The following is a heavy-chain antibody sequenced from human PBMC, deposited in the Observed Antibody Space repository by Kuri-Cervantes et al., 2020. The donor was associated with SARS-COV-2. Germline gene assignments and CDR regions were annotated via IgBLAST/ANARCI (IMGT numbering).Heavy chain of an antibody. CDR1: GFTFNNYL. CDR2: ISYDGNSK. Sequence: GESLKISCAASGFTFNNYLMLWVRQAPGKGLEWAAVISYDGNSKYYADSVKGRFTISRDNAKNSLYLQMSSLRAEDTAVYYCARDLRLGKSLDYWGQGTLVTVSS. J-gene: IGHJ4*02. V-gene: IGHV3-30-3*01. CDR3: ARDLRLGKSLDY. D-gene: IGHD7-27*01.